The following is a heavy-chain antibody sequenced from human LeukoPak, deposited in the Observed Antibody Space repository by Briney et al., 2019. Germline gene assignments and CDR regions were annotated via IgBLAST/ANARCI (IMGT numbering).Heavy chain of an antibody. D-gene: IGHD3-22*01. CDR2: IYHSGST. CDR3: ASVHYDSSGYHDAFDI. J-gene: IGHJ3*02. CDR1: GGSISSSNW. V-gene: IGHV4-4*02. Sequence: SETLSLTCAVSGGSISSSNWWSWVRQPPGKGLEWIGEIYHSGSTNYNPSLKSRVTISVDKSKNQFSLKLSSVTAADTAVYYCASVHYDSSGYHDAFDIWGQGTMVTVSS.